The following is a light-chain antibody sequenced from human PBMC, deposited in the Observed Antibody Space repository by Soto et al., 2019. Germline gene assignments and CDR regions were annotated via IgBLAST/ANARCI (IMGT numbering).Light chain of an antibody. J-gene: IGKJ2*01. CDR2: ATS. V-gene: IGKV1-39*01. Sequence: DIQMTQSASCLSASVGERVTLTYRASHSMSDYLNWYRQKPGRAPELLIYATSTLQSGVPSRFSGNRSGTEFTLTISGLQPEDFATYFCQQSFSTPYTFGQGTQLEI. CDR3: QQSFSTPYT. CDR1: HSMSDY.